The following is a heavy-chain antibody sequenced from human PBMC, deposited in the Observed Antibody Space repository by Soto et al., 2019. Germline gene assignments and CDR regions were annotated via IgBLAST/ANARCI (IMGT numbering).Heavy chain of an antibody. CDR2: MNPINGAT. D-gene: IGHD6-13*01. V-gene: IGHV1-8*02. Sequence: ASVKVSCKASGYDFTAYDINWARQASGQGLEWMGWMNPINGATGSARRFQGRVSMTRNTATGTAYLELTSLRSDDTAVYYCGRGPSPRAPAGGTPFYYAMDVWGQGTTVTVSS. J-gene: IGHJ6*02. CDR3: GRGPSPRAPAGGTPFYYAMDV. CDR1: GYDFTAYD.